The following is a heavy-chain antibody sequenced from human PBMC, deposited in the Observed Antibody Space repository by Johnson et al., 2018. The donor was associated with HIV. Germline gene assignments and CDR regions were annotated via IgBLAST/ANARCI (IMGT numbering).Heavy chain of an antibody. CDR2: VNWNGGST. Sequence: VKLVESGGGMVQPGGFLRLSCAAFGFTFDDYGMSWVRQVPGKGLEWVSGVNWNGGSTGYGDSVKGRFTISRDNANNTLYLQMNSLRAEDTAIYYCAKGRYSSSWYLAGAFDIWGQGTMVTVSS. CDR1: GFTFDDYG. CDR3: AKGRYSSSWYLAGAFDI. V-gene: IGHV3-20*04. J-gene: IGHJ3*02. D-gene: IGHD6-13*01.